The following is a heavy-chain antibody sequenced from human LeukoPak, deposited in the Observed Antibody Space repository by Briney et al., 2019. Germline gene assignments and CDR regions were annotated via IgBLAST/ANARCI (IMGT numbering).Heavy chain of an antibody. Sequence: ASVKVSCKASGYTFTSYGISWVRQAPGQGLEWMGWISVYNGNTNYAQRLQGRVTMTTDTSTTTAYLGLRSLRSDDTAVYYCARERDYIRFDYWGQGTLVTVSS. CDR2: ISVYNGNT. CDR1: GYTFTSYG. V-gene: IGHV1-18*01. CDR3: ARERDYIRFDY. J-gene: IGHJ4*02. D-gene: IGHD4-11*01.